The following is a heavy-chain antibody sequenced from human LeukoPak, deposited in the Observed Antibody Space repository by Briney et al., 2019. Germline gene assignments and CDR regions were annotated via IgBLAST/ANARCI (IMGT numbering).Heavy chain of an antibody. J-gene: IGHJ4*02. CDR2: IYHSGST. CDR3: ARDSIRQYYYDSSGYYSDDY. CDR1: GDSISSSSYY. D-gene: IGHD3-22*01. Sequence: SETLSLTCTVSGDSISSSSYYWGWIRQPPGKGLEWIGSIYHSGSTYYNPSLKSRVTISVDTSKNQFSLKLSSVTAADTAVYYCARDSIRQYYYDSSGYYSDDYWGQGTLVTVSS. V-gene: IGHV4-39*07.